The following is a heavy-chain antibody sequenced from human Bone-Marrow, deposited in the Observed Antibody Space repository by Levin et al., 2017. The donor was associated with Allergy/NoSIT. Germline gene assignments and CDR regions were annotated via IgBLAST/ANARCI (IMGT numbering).Heavy chain of an antibody. CDR3: ARGQIVLVPAAIRPFDY. J-gene: IGHJ4*02. Sequence: PGGSLRLSCAVSGFTFNSYWMHWVRQGPGKGLVWVSRINSNGSITSYADSVKGRFTISRDNAKNTLYLQMNSLRAEDTAVYYCARGQIVLVPAAIRPFDYWGQGTLVTVSS. V-gene: IGHV3-74*01. CDR1: GFTFNSYW. CDR2: INSNGSIT. D-gene: IGHD2-2*01.